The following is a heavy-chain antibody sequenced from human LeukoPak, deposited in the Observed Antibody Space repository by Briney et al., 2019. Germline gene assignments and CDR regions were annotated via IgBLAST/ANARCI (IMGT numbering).Heavy chain of an antibody. J-gene: IGHJ4*02. CDR1: GYTFTKFA. CDR2: ISTYDGDT. D-gene: IGHD4-17*01. CDR3: ARYDYGDYEPEVGFDY. Sequence: ASVKVSFKGSGYTFTKFAISWVRQAPGQGLEWLGWISTYDGDTKYAQQLQGRVTMARDTSTSTVYMELSSLRSEDTAVYYCARYDYGDYEPEVGFDYWGQGTLVTVSS. V-gene: IGHV1-18*01.